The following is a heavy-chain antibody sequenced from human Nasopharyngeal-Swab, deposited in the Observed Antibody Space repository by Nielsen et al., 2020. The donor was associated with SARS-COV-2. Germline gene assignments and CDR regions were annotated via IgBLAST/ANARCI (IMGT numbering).Heavy chain of an antibody. CDR2: IRSSSTTI. V-gene: IGHV3-48*02. D-gene: IGHD2-2*02. Sequence: GESLKISCAASGFTFRSYTLNWVRQAPGKGLEWVSYIRSSSTTIYYTGSVRGRFTISRDNAKNSLFLQMNSLSDEDTAVYYCARDIYPGAYGMDVWGQGTTVTVSS. J-gene: IGHJ6*02. CDR1: GFTFRSYT. CDR3: ARDIYPGAYGMDV.